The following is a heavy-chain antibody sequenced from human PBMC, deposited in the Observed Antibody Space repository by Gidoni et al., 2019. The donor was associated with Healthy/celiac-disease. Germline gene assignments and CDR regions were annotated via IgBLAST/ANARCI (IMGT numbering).Heavy chain of an antibody. V-gene: IGHV3-30-3*01. J-gene: IGHJ4*02. CDR2: ISYDGSNE. CDR3: ARGQWLAFDY. CDR1: GFTFSSFA. Sequence: QVQRVESGGGGVQPGRSRDPACPAPGFTFSSFAMHWFRQAPGKGLEWVAVISYDGSNEYYADSVKGRFTISRDNSKNTLYLHMNSLRAEDTAVYYCARGQWLAFDYWGQGTLVTVSS. D-gene: IGHD6-19*01.